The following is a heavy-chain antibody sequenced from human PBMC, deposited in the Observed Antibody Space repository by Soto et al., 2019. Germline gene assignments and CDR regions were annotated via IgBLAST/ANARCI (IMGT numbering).Heavy chain of an antibody. D-gene: IGHD3-16*02. V-gene: IGHV3-7*03. CDR1: GFTLSNVW. CDR3: ACYRTLGC. CDR2: IKEDGSEK. Sequence: DVQLVESGGGLVQPGGSLRLSCAASGFTLSNVWMGWVRQAPGKGLEWVASIKEDGSEKTYVDSVKGRFTISRDNAQNALYLQMNRLRVDDADVYYCACYRTLGCWGQGTAVIVSS. J-gene: IGHJ4*02.